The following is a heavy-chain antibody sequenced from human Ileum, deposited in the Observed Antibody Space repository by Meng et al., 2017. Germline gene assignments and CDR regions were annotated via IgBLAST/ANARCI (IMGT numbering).Heavy chain of an antibody. D-gene: IGHD4-17*01. CDR3: VRDLYGYGDGAY. CDR1: GNTSTTF. V-gene: IGHV1-46*01. Sequence: VQVVQSGAAVEKPGASMNASCNTSGNTSTTFIQWVRQAPGQRLEWMGVMNPGSSDTLTAQNFQGRLSMTRDTSTSTVYMEMSSLRSEDTAVYYCVRDLYGYGDGAYWGQGTLVTVSS. J-gene: IGHJ4*02. CDR2: MNPGSSDT.